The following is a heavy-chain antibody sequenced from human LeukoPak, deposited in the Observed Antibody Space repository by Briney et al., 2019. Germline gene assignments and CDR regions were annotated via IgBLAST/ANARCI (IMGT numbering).Heavy chain of an antibody. CDR1: GYTFTSYG. Sequence: ASVNVSCKASGYTFTSYGISWVRQAPGQGLEWMGWISAYNGNTNYTQKLQGRVTMTTDTSTSTAYMELRSLRSDDTAVYYCARRPGSGSYLGTYDYWGQGTLVTVSS. J-gene: IGHJ4*02. V-gene: IGHV1-18*01. D-gene: IGHD1-26*01. CDR3: ARRPGSGSYLGTYDY. CDR2: ISAYNGNT.